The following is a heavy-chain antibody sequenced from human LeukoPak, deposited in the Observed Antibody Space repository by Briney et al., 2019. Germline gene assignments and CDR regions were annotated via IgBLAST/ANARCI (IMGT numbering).Heavy chain of an antibody. CDR3: ARGTVTAPDY. CDR2: IYTGGST. J-gene: IGHJ4*02. Sequence: PGASLRLSCAASGFTVSTTYMTWVRQDPGKGLEWVSVIYTGGSTYYADSVKGRFTISRDISKNTLYLQMNSLRAEDTAVYYCARGTVTAPDYWGQGTLVTVSS. D-gene: IGHD4-17*01. CDR1: GFTVSTTY. V-gene: IGHV3-53*01.